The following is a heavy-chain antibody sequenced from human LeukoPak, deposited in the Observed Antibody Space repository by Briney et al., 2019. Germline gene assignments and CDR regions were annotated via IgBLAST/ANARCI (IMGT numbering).Heavy chain of an antibody. V-gene: IGHV3-74*01. CDR2: INSDGTST. CDR3: ARAETS. Sequence: GGSLRLSCAASGFGFSRYWMHWVRQAPGKGLVWVSGINSDGTSTIYAASMKGRFTISRDNANNTLYLQMNSLRAEDTAMYYCARAETSWGQGTLVTVSS. J-gene: IGHJ5*02. CDR1: GFGFSRYW.